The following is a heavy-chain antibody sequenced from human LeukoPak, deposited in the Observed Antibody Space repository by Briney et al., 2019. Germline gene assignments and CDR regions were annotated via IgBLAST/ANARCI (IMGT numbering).Heavy chain of an antibody. D-gene: IGHD3-22*01. Sequence: GGSLRLSCAASGFTFSSYAMSWVRQAPGKGLEWVSSISSSSSYIYYADSVKGRFTISRDNAKNSLYLQMNSLRAEDTAVYYCARDLDSSGYYYWYFDLWGRGTLVTVSS. J-gene: IGHJ2*01. CDR2: ISSSSSYI. CDR1: GFTFSSYA. V-gene: IGHV3-21*01. CDR3: ARDLDSSGYYYWYFDL.